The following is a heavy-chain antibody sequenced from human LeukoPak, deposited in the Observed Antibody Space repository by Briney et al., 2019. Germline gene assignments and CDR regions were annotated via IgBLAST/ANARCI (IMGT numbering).Heavy chain of an antibody. CDR1: GGSISSYY. CDR2: IYTSGST. D-gene: IGHD1-26*01. Sequence: SSETLSLTSTVSGGSISSYYWTWIRQPAGKGLEWIGRIYTSGSTNYNPSLKSRVTMSVDTSKNQFSLKLSSVTAADTAVYYCASEQVGGYIDYWGQGTLVTVSS. J-gene: IGHJ4*02. V-gene: IGHV4-4*07. CDR3: ASEQVGGYIDY.